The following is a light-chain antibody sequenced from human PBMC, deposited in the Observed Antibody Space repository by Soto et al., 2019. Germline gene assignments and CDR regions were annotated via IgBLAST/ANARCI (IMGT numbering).Light chain of an antibody. CDR3: QQYKNWPHT. Sequence: ETVMTQFPDTLFFSPGERAPPSCRASQCVSDNLALYQQRSGQGPRLLIYGASTRATGIPARFSGSGSGTEFTLTISSLQSEDFAVYYCQQYKNWPHTFGQGTKVDIK. CDR2: GAS. J-gene: IGKJ1*01. CDR1: QCVSDN. V-gene: IGKV3-15*01.